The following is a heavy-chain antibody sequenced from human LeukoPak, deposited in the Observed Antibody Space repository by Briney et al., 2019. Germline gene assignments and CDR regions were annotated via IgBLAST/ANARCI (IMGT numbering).Heavy chain of an antibody. J-gene: IGHJ4*02. CDR3: ARYQYYYDSSGYPVDY. Sequence: SVKVSCKASGGTFSSYTISWVRQAPGQGLEWMGGIIPILGIANYAQEFQGRVTITADKSTSTAYMELSSLRSEDTAVYYCARYQYYYDSSGYPVDYWGQGTLVTVSS. CDR1: GGTFSSYT. CDR2: IIPILGIA. D-gene: IGHD3-22*01. V-gene: IGHV1-69*10.